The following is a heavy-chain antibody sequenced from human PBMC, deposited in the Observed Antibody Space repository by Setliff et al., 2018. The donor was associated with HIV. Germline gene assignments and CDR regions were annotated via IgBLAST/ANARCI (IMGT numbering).Heavy chain of an antibody. Sequence: ASVKVSCKVSGHTLTELSMHWVRQAPGKGLEWMGGFDPEDAETIYAQNFQGRVTMTEDTSTDTAYMELSSLRSEDTAVYYCARQLSNSFDYWGQGTLVTVSS. V-gene: IGHV1-24*01. J-gene: IGHJ4*02. CDR3: ARQLSNSFDY. D-gene: IGHD1-1*01. CDR1: GHTLTELS. CDR2: FDPEDAET.